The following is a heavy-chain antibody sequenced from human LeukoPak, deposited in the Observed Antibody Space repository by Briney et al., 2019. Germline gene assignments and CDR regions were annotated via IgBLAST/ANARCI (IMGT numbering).Heavy chain of an antibody. J-gene: IGHJ4*02. Sequence: PSETLSLTCAVYGGSFSGYYWSWIRQPPGKGLEWIGGINHSGSTNYNPSLKSRVTISVDTSKNQFSLKLSSVTAADTAVYYCARGLRTRDGYNYRWLSGYYFDYWGQGTLVTVSS. V-gene: IGHV4-34*01. CDR3: ARGLRTRDGYNYRWLSGYYFDY. CDR1: GGSFSGYY. D-gene: IGHD5-24*01. CDR2: INHSGST.